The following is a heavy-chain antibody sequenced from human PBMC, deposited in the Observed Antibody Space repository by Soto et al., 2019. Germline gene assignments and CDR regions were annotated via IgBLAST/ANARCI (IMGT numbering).Heavy chain of an antibody. Sequence: SETLSLTCTVSGGSISSSSYYWGWIRQPPGKGLERIGSIYYSGSTYYNPSLKSRVTISVDTSKNQFSLTLSSVTAADTAVYYCARLLLGIFDYWGQGTLVTVSS. CDR3: ARLLLGIFDY. J-gene: IGHJ4*02. CDR1: GGSISSSSYY. V-gene: IGHV4-39*01. CDR2: IYYSGST.